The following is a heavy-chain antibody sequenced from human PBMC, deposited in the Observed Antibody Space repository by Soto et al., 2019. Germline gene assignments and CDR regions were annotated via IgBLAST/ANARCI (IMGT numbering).Heavy chain of an antibody. Sequence: QVQLVQSGAEVKKPGASVKVSCKASGYTFTSYGISWVRQAPGQGLEWMGWISAYNGNTNYAQKLQGRVTMTTDTTTSTAYMELRRLRSDDTAVYYCATGTDGSIGELLPPYYFDYWGQGTLVTVSS. CDR2: ISAYNGNT. CDR1: GYTFTSYG. J-gene: IGHJ4*02. V-gene: IGHV1-18*01. CDR3: ATGTDGSIGELLPPYYFDY. D-gene: IGHD3-10*01.